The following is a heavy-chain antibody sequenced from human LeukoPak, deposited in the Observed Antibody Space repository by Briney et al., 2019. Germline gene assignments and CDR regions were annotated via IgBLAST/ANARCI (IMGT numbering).Heavy chain of an antibody. D-gene: IGHD1-7*01. CDR2: IYYSGST. J-gene: IGHJ6*02. CDR1: SGSISSYY. V-gene: IGHV4-59*01. Sequence: SETLSLTCTVSSGSISSYYWSWIRQPPGKGLEWIGYIYYSGSTNYNPSLKSRVTISVDTSKNQFSLKLSSVTAADTAVYYCARDIGLELQASNYYYGMDVWGQGTTVTVSS. CDR3: ARDIGLELQASNYYYGMDV.